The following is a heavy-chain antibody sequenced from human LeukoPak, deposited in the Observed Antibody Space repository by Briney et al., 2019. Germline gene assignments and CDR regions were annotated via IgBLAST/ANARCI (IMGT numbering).Heavy chain of an antibody. CDR2: IYYSGST. V-gene: IGHV4-39*07. CDR3: ARVVAAAVY. Sequence: SETLSLTCTVSGGSISSSSYYWGWLRQPPGKGLEWIGSIYYSGSTYYNPSLKSRVTISVDTSKNQFSLKLSSVTAADTAVYYCARVVAAAVYWGQGTLVTVSS. J-gene: IGHJ4*02. CDR1: GGSISSSSYY. D-gene: IGHD2-15*01.